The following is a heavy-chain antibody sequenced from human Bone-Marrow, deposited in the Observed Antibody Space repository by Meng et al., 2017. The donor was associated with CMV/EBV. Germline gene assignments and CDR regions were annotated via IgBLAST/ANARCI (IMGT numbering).Heavy chain of an antibody. V-gene: IGHV1-18*01. CDR2: ISAYNGNT. CDR1: GYTFTSYG. CDR3: ARVTGDLDWFDP. J-gene: IGHJ5*02. D-gene: IGHD7-27*01. Sequence: SCKASGYTFTSYGSSGVRQAPGQGLEWMGWISAYNGNTNYAQKLQGRVTMTTDTSTSTAYMELRSLRSDDTAVYYCARVTGDLDWFDPWGQGTLVTVSS.